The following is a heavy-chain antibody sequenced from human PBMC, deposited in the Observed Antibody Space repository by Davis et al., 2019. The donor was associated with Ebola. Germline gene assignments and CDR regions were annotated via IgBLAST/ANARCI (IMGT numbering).Heavy chain of an antibody. D-gene: IGHD3-16*01. Sequence: GESLKISCAASGFAFRTYSMHWVRQAPGKGLEWVSVIYSGGSTYYADSVKGRFAISRDNSKNTLYLQMNSLRAEDTAVYYCARWGGMDVWGQGTTVTVSS. CDR3: ARWGGMDV. J-gene: IGHJ6*02. CDR2: IYSGGST. CDR1: GFAFRTYS. V-gene: IGHV3-66*02.